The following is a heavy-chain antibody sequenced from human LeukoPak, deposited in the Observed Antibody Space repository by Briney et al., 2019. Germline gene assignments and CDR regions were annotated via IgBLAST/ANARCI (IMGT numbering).Heavy chain of an antibody. CDR1: GYTFTSYA. CDR3: ASRLYDAFDI. J-gene: IGHJ3*02. V-gene: IGHV1-3*01. D-gene: IGHD2-21*02. Sequence: ASVKVSCKASGYTFTSYAMHWVRQAPGQRLEWMGWINAGNGSTKYSQKFQGRVTITRDTSASTAYMELSSLRSEDTAVYYCASRLYDAFDIWGQGTMVTVSS. CDR2: INAGNGST.